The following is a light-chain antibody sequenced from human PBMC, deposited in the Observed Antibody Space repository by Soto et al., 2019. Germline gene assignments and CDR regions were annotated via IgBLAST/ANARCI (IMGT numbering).Light chain of an antibody. Sequence: EIVLTQSPGTLSLSPGERATLSCRASQRVGSNYLAWYQQKPGQAPRLLIYGASSRAIGIPDRFSGSVSGTEFTLTISSLQPEDVAVYYCQQYSIWRTFGQGTKVDIK. CDR1: QRVGSNY. V-gene: IGKV3-20*01. J-gene: IGKJ1*01. CDR2: GAS. CDR3: QQYSIWRT.